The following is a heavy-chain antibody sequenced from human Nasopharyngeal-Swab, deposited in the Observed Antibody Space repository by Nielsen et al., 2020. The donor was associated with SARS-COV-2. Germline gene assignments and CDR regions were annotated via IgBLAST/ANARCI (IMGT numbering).Heavy chain of an antibody. CDR1: GFTFSSYS. CDR3: ARGDPYDYVWGSYHDY. V-gene: IGHV3-48*04. CDR2: ISSSSSTI. Sequence: GESLKISCAASGFTFSSYSMNWVRQAPGKGLEWVSYISSSSSTIYYADSVKGRLTISRDNAKNSLYLQMNSLRAEDTAVYYCARGDPYDYVWGSYHDYWGQGTLVTVSS. D-gene: IGHD3-16*02. J-gene: IGHJ4*02.